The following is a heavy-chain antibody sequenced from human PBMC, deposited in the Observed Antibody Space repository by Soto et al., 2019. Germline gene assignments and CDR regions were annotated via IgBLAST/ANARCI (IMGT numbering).Heavy chain of an antibody. Sequence: QVQLVESGGGVVQPGRSLRLSCAASGFTFSSYAMHWVRQAPGKGLEWVAVISYDGSNKYYADSVKGRFTISRDNSKNTLYLQMNSLRAEDTTVYYCARDFKLDWGQGTLVTVSS. CDR3: ARDFKLD. CDR1: GFTFSSYA. CDR2: ISYDGSNK. V-gene: IGHV3-30-3*01. J-gene: IGHJ4*02. D-gene: IGHD6-13*01.